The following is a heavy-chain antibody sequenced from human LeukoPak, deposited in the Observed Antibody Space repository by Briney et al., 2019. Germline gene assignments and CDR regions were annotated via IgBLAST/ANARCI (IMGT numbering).Heavy chain of an antibody. V-gene: IGHV3-66*01. J-gene: IGHJ3*02. CDR1: GFTVSSNY. Sequence: GGSRRLSCAASGFTVSSNYMSWVRQAPGKGLEWVSVIYSGGSTYYADSVKGRFTISRDNSKNTLYLQMNSLRAGDTAVYYCARSNYYDSRSWGFDIWGQGTMVTVSS. CDR3: ARSNYYDSRSWGFDI. D-gene: IGHD3-22*01. CDR2: IYSGGST.